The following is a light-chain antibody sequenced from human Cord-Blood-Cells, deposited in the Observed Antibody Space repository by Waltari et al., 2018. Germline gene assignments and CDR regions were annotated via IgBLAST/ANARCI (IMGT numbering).Light chain of an antibody. Sequence: EIVMTQSPATLSVPPGERATLSCRASQSVSSNLAWYQQKPGQAPRLLIYGASTRATGITARFSGSGSGTEFTLTISSLQSEDFAVYYCQQYNNWPPVTFGQGTKVEIK. J-gene: IGKJ1*01. CDR2: GAS. V-gene: IGKV3-15*01. CDR1: QSVSSN. CDR3: QQYNNWPPVT.